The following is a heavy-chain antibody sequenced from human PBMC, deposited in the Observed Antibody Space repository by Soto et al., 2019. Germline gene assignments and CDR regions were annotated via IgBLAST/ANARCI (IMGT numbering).Heavy chain of an antibody. Sequence: PGESLKISCKGSGYSFTSYWISWVHQMPGKGLEWMGRIDPSDSYTNYSPSFQGHVTISADKSISTAYLQWSSLEASDTAMYYCARIWATVFVDAFDIWGQGTMVTVSS. J-gene: IGHJ3*02. D-gene: IGHD4-17*01. CDR1: GYSFTSYW. CDR2: IDPSDSYT. V-gene: IGHV5-10-1*01. CDR3: ARIWATVFVDAFDI.